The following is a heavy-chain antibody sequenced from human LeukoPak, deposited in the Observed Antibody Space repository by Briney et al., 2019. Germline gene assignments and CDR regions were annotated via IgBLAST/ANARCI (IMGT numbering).Heavy chain of an antibody. CDR1: GFIFSSYG. V-gene: IGHV3-48*03. J-gene: IGHJ6*04. Sequence: GGSLRLSCTASGFIFSSYGMHWVRQAPGKGLEWVSYISSSGSTIYYADSVKGRFTISRDNAKNSLYLQMNSLRAEDTAVYYCAELGITMIGGVWGKGTTVTIPS. CDR2: ISSSGSTI. CDR3: AELGITMIGGV. D-gene: IGHD3-10*02.